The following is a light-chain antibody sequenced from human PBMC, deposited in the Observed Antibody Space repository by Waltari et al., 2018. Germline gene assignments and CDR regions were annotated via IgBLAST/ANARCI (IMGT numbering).Light chain of an antibody. V-gene: IGKV3-20*01. Sequence: EIVLTQSPGTLSLSPGERATLSCRASQSIIKYLAWYQKKPGQAPRLLIYHTSIRAAGMPDRFSGSGSGTDFSLFISRLEPEDFAVYYCQHYVSLPATFGQGTKVEIK. J-gene: IGKJ1*01. CDR3: QHYVSLPAT. CDR2: HTS. CDR1: QSIIKY.